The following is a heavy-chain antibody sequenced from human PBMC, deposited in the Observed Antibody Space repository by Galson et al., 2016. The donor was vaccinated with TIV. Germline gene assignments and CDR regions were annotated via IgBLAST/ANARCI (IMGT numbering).Heavy chain of an antibody. CDR3: ARSRYFDSTDYYYGEDAFDI. CDR2: ITPILDVA. Sequence: SVKVSCKASGGPFTSYSIIWVRQAPGHGLEWMGRITPILDVATYAQKFQDRVTITADKSTSTAYMDLSNLRSADTDVYYCARSRYFDSTDYYYGEDAFDIWGQGTLVTVSS. CDR1: GGPFTSYS. D-gene: IGHD3-22*01. V-gene: IGHV1-69*02. J-gene: IGHJ3*02.